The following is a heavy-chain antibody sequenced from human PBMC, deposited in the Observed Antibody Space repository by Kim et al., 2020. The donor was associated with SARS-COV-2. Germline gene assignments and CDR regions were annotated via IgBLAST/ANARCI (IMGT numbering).Heavy chain of an antibody. D-gene: IGHD6-13*01. Sequence: GRFTISRNNAKNSLYLQMNSLRAEDTAVYYCARAHSSSWPPTRDNWFDPWGQGTLVTVSS. V-gene: IGHV3-11*04. CDR3: ARAHSSSWPPTRDNWFDP. J-gene: IGHJ5*02.